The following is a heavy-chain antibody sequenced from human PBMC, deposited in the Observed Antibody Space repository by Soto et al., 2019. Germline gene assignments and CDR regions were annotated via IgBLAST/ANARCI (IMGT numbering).Heavy chain of an antibody. V-gene: IGHV1-69*01. CDR1: GGTFSSYA. D-gene: IGHD6-6*01. J-gene: IGHJ4*02. CDR3: ARGGYSSSYRLDY. CDR2: IMPIIGTA. Sequence: QVQLVQSGAEVKKPGSSVKVSCKASGGTFSSYAMSWVRQRPGQGLEWMGGIMPIIGTANYAQKFQGRVTITGDESTSTAYMELSSLRSEDTAVYYCARGGYSSSYRLDYWGQGTLVTVSS.